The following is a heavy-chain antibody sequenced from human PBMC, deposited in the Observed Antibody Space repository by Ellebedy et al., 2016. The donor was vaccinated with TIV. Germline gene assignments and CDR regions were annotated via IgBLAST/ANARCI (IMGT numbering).Heavy chain of an antibody. Sequence: GESLKISCAASGFTFDNYGFNWVRQAPGKGLEWVAYIGTRSTSIYYADSVKGRFTISRDNAKSSLYLQMSSLRDEDTAVYYCARVLDTVGDDAFDFWGQGTMVTVSS. CDR1: GFTFDNYG. J-gene: IGHJ3*01. CDR2: IGTRSTSI. D-gene: IGHD1-26*01. CDR3: ARVLDTVGDDAFDF. V-gene: IGHV3-48*02.